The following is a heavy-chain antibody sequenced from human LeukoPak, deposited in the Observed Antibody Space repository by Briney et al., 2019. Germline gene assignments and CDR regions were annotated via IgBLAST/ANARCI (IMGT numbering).Heavy chain of an antibody. CDR3: ARGLYGDGDY. D-gene: IGHD4-17*01. CDR1: GCTFTSYG. J-gene: IGHJ4*02. V-gene: IGHV1-18*01. Sequence: ASVKVSCKASGCTFTSYGISWVRQAPGQGLEWMGWISTYNGNTNYAQKFQGRVTMTTDTSTSTACMELRSLRSDDTAVYYCARGLYGDGDYWGQGTLVTVSS. CDR2: ISTYNGNT.